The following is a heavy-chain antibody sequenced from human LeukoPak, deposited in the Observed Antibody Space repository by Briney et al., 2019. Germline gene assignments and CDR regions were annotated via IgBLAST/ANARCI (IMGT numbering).Heavy chain of an antibody. D-gene: IGHD3-22*01. CDR2: FDPEDGET. CDR3: AREGYDSSGFFHWFDP. CDR1: GYTLTELS. Sequence: ASVKVSCKVSGYTLTELSMHWVRQAPGKGLEWMGGFDPEDGETIYAQKFQGRVTMTEDTSTDTAYMELSSLRSEDTAVYYCAREGYDSSGFFHWFDPWGQGTLVTVSS. V-gene: IGHV1-24*01. J-gene: IGHJ5*02.